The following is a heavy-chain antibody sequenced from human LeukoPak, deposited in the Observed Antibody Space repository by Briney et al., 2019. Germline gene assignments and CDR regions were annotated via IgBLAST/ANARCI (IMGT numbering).Heavy chain of an antibody. D-gene: IGHD3-10*01. J-gene: IGHJ5*02. CDR1: GGSISSYY. V-gene: IGHV4-59*01. CDR2: IYYSGST. CDR3: ARVNTLIRGIGWFDP. Sequence: SETLSLTCTVSGGSISSYYWSWIRQPPGKGLEWIGYIYYSGSTSYNPSLKSRVIISVDTSNNQFSLTLSSLTAADTAVYYCARVNTLIRGIGWFDPWGQGILVTVSS.